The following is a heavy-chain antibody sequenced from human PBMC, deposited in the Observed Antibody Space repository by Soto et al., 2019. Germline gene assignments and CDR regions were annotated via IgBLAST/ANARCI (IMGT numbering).Heavy chain of an antibody. CDR1: GFTFSNHS. D-gene: IGHD6-19*01. CDR2: IKNKANSYTT. CDR3: TRVRRGSSRSSDY. V-gene: IGHV3-72*01. Sequence: EVQLVESGGGLVQPEGSLRLSCAASGFTFSNHSMDWVRQAPGKGLEWVGRIKNKANSYTTEYSVPVKGRFIITRHDSKTSVYRKMNRPKTRDTTVYHCTRVRRGSSRSSDYWGKGIRVTVS. J-gene: IGHJ4*02.